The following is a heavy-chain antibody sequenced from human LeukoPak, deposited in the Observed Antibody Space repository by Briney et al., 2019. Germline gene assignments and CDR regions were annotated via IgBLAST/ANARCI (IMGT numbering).Heavy chain of an antibody. CDR3: ARGIRIVVVPAAIRFDY. CDR1: GYTFTGYD. D-gene: IGHD2-2*02. V-gene: IGHV1-2*02. J-gene: IGHJ4*02. Sequence: ASVKFSCKASGYTFTGYDMHWVRQAPGQGLEWMGWINPNSGGTNYAQKFQGRVTMTRDTSISTAYMELSRLRSDDTAVYYCARGIRIVVVPAAIRFDYWGQGTLVSVSS. CDR2: INPNSGGT.